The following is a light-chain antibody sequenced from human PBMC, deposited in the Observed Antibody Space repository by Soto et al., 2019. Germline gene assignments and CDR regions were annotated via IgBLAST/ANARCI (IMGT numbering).Light chain of an antibody. CDR1: QRVSSNY. Sequence: PGERATLSCRASQRVSSNYLAWYQHIPGQAPRLLIYGASTRATGIPDRFSGRGSGTDFTLTISRLEPEDFAVYYCEQFDRSLPSWTFGQGTKVE. CDR2: GAS. CDR3: EQFDRSLPSWT. V-gene: IGKV3-20*01. J-gene: IGKJ1*01.